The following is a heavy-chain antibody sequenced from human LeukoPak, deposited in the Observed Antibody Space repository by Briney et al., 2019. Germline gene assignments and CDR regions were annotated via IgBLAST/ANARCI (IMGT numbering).Heavy chain of an antibody. J-gene: IGHJ3*01. CDR1: GFTFDDSA. V-gene: IGHV3-9*03. CDR3: AKGVDSSLGGNDAFDV. D-gene: IGHD3-22*01. CDR2: INWNSDTI. Sequence: PGGSLRLSCAASGFTFDDSAMHWVRQAPGKGLEWVSGINWNSDTIGYADSVKGRFTISRDNAKNTLYLQLNSLRPEDMALYYWAKGVDSSLGGNDAFDVWRQGTMVIVTS.